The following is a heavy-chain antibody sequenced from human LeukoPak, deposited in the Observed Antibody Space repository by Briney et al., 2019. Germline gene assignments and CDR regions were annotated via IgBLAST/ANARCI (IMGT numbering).Heavy chain of an antibody. CDR3: ARGPRVGAYYWYFDL. D-gene: IGHD1-26*01. V-gene: IGHV5-51*01. Sequence: GESLKISCKGSGYSFTSYWIGWVRQMPGKGLEWMGIIYPGDSDTRYSPSFQGQVTISADKSISTAYLQWSSLKASDTAMYYCARGPRVGAYYWYFDLWGRGTLVTVSS. CDR1: GYSFTSYW. J-gene: IGHJ2*01. CDR2: IYPGDSDT.